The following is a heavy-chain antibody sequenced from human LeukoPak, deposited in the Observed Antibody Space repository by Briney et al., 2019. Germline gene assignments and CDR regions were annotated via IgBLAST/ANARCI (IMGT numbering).Heavy chain of an antibody. CDR2: IYYSGST. Sequence: KPSETLSLTCTVSGGSISSSSYYWGWIRQPPGKGLEWIGSIYYSGSTYYNPSLKSRVTISVNTSKNQVSLKLSSVTAADTAVYYCASVRMRITFGGVIVSRPQPMFDYWGQGTLVTVSS. J-gene: IGHJ4*02. CDR1: GGSISSSSYY. D-gene: IGHD3-16*02. CDR3: ASVRMRITFGGVIVSRPQPMFDY. V-gene: IGHV4-39*07.